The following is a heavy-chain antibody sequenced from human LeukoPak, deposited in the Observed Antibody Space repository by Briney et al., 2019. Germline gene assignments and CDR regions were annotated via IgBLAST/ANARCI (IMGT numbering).Heavy chain of an antibody. V-gene: IGHV4-34*01. CDR1: GGSFSGYY. Sequence: PSETLSLTCAVYGGSFSGYYWNWIRQPPGKGLEWIGEINHSGSTNYNPSLKSRVTISVDTSKKQFSLKLSSVTAADTVVYYCALSGYSGYDYRLDYWGQGTLVTVSS. D-gene: IGHD5-12*01. J-gene: IGHJ4*02. CDR2: INHSGST. CDR3: ALSGYSGYDYRLDY.